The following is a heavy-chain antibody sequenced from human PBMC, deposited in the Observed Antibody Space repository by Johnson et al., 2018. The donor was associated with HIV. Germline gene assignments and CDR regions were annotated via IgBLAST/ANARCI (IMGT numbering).Heavy chain of an antibody. V-gene: IGHV3-30*04. Sequence: VQLVESGGGVVQPGRSLRLSCAASGFTFSSYAMHWVRQAPGKGLEWVAVISYDGSNKYYADSVKGRFTISRDNSKNTLYLQMNSLRAEDTAVYYCSRNDAFDIWGQGTMVTVSS. D-gene: IGHD4-11*01. CDR2: ISYDGSNK. CDR1: GFTFSSYA. CDR3: SRNDAFDI. J-gene: IGHJ3*02.